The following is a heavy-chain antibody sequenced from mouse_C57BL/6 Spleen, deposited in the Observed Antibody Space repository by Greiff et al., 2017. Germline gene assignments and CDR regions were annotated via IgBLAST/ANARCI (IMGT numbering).Heavy chain of an antibody. V-gene: IGHV1-63*01. CDR2: IYPGGGYT. Sequence: VQLQQSGAELVRPGTSVKMSCKASGYTFTNYWVGWAKQRPGHGLEWIGDIYPGGGYTNYNEKFKGKATLTADKSSSTAYMQFSSLTSEDSAIYYCAAYDYGAWFAYWGQGTLVTVSA. CDR1: GYTFTNYW. D-gene: IGHD2-4*01. J-gene: IGHJ3*01. CDR3: AAYDYGAWFAY.